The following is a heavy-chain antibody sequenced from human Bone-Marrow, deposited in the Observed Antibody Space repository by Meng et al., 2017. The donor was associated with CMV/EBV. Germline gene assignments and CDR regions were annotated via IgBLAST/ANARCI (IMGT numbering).Heavy chain of an antibody. J-gene: IGHJ4*02. D-gene: IGHD6-19*01. V-gene: IGHV1-69*05. CDR3: ARAPLGYSSGWYDY. CDR1: GGTFNIYA. CDR2: IIPILGTT. Sequence: SVKVSCKASGGTFNIYAITWVRQAPGQGLEWMGGIIPILGTTIYARELQGRVTISTDESTSTAYMELSSLRSEDTAVYYCARAPLGYSSGWYDYWGQGTLVTVSS.